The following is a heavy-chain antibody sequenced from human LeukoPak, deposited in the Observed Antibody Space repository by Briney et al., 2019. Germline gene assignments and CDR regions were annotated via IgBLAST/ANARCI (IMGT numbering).Heavy chain of an antibody. CDR2: INHSGST. CDR1: GGSFSGYY. J-gene: IGHJ4*02. D-gene: IGHD6-19*01. Sequence: SETLSLTCAVYGGSFSGYYWSWVRQPPGKGGEGIGEINHSGSTNYNPSLTSRVTISVDTSKHQFSLKLSSVTAADTAVYYCARLAVADPFDYWGQGTLVTVSS. V-gene: IGHV4-34*01. CDR3: ARLAVADPFDY.